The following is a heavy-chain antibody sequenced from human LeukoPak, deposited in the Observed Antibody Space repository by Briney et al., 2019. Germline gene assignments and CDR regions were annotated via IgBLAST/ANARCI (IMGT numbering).Heavy chain of an antibody. CDR1: GGTFSSSV. CDR3: ARDQGLTAPPPYGLDV. D-gene: IGHD4/OR15-4a*01. Sequence: SVKVSCKTSGGTFSSSVITWVRQAPGQGLEWMGRIIPVLNITSYAQKFQGRVTITADTSTSTVYMELSSLRSEETAVYYCARDQGLTAPPPYGLDVWGQGTTVIVSS. CDR2: IIPVLNIT. V-gene: IGHV1-69*04. J-gene: IGHJ6*02.